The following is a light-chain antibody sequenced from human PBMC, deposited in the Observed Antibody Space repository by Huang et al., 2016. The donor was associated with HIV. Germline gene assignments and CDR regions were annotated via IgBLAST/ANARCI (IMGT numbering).Light chain of an antibody. CDR1: QSLLYRSNNKDY. CDR2: WAA. CDR3: QQFYSTPIT. J-gene: IGKJ5*01. Sequence: DIVMTQSPDSLAVSLGERATTNCKSSQSLLYRSNNKDYLAWYQQKPGQPPKLLIDWAATRESGVPDRFRCSGSGTDFTLTISSLQAEDVAVYHCQQFYSTPITFGQGTRLEMK. V-gene: IGKV4-1*01.